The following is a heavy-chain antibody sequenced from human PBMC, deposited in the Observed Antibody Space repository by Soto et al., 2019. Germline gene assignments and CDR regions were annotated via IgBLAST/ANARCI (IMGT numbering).Heavy chain of an antibody. CDR3: AKVPPGYCSVSSCYLDY. D-gene: IGHD2-15*01. V-gene: IGHV3-23*01. Sequence: EVQLLESGGGLVQPGGSLRLSCAATGFTFNIYAMSCVRQAPGKGLEWVSTISSSGGDTYYADSVKGRFTISRDNPKSTLYLQVNSLRAEDTAVYYCAKVPPGYCSVSSCYLDYWGQGTLVTASS. CDR2: ISSSGGDT. J-gene: IGHJ4*02. CDR1: GFTFNIYA.